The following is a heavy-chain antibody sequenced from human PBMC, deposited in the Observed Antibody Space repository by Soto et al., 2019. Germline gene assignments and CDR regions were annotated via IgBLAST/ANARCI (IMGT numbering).Heavy chain of an antibody. CDR3: VSGRGPMNLGYFYS. Sequence: VQMVESGGGLVKPGMSLRLSCAASGFKFDDFAMHWVRQGQGKGLEWVAGINWNSGDKDYGDSAKGRFVISRDNGKRALDLQMNSLRPEYTSVYYCVSGRGPMNLGYFYSWGRGTLVTVSP. CDR1: GFKFDDFA. D-gene: IGHD1-26*01. V-gene: IGHV3-9*01. J-gene: IGHJ4*02. CDR2: INWNSGDK.